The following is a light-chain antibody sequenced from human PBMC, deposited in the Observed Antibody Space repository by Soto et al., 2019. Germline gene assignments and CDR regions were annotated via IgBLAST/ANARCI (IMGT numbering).Light chain of an antibody. CDR1: QSVSSSY. J-gene: IGKJ1*01. CDR2: GAS. CDR3: QQYGSSPRT. Sequence: PGERATLSCRASQSVSSSYLAWYQQKLGQAPRLLIYGASSRATGIPDRFSGSGSGTDFTLTISRLEPEDFAVYYCQQYGSSPRTFGQGTKVDIK. V-gene: IGKV3-20*01.